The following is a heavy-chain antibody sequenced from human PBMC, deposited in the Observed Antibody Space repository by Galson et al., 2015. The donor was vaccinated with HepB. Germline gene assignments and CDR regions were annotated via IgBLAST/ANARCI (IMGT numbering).Heavy chain of an antibody. J-gene: IGHJ5*02. CDR2: IYHSGST. CDR1: GFSISDVYY. CDR3: ARDSGYDYSHPWWFDP. V-gene: IGHV4-38-2*02. D-gene: IGHD5-12*01. Sequence: LTCAVSGFSISDVYYWVWIRQPPGKGLEWIGSIYHSGSTYYNPSLKSRVTISVHTSKNQFSLSLTSVTAADTAVYYCARDSGYDYSHPWWFDPWGLGTLVTVSS.